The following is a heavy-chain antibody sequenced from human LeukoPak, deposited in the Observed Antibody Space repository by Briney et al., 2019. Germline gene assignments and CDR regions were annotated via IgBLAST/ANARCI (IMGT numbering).Heavy chain of an antibody. D-gene: IGHD1-1*01. Sequence: GGSLRLSCAASGFTFSIYSMNWVRQAPGKGLEWVSGISNSGGSTYYADSVKGRFTISRDNSKNTLYLQMNSLRAEDTALYYCAKGLERESRLDSWGQGTLVTVSS. CDR2: ISNSGGST. V-gene: IGHV3-23*01. CDR1: GFTFSIYS. J-gene: IGHJ4*02. CDR3: AKGLERESRLDS.